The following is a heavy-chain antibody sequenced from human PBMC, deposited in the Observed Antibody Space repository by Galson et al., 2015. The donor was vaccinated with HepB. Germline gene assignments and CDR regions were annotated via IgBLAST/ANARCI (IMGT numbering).Heavy chain of an antibody. Sequence: SLRLSCAASGFAFDSHAMSWVRQAPGRGLEWISGISGNGDSTFYADSVKGRFTVSRDNSNNKLYLQMNSLRAEDAGLYFCAKGYGLFDSWAQGILVTVSS. D-gene: IGHD5-18*01. J-gene: IGHJ5*01. CDR3: AKGYGLFDS. V-gene: IGHV3-23*01. CDR2: ISGNGDST. CDR1: GFAFDSHA.